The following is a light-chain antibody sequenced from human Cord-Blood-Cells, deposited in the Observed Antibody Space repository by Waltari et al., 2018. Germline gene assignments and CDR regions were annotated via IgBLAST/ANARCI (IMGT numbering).Light chain of an antibody. CDR1: SSPVGGFNY. J-gene: IGLJ2*01. CDR3: SSYTSSSTVV. V-gene: IGLV2-14*01. CDR2: EVS. Sequence: QSALTQPASVSGSPGQSITIPCTGPSSPVGGFNYVSWYQQHPGKAPKLMIYEVSNRPSGVSNRFSGSKSGNTASLTISGLQAEDEADYYCSSYTSSSTVVFGGGTKLTVL.